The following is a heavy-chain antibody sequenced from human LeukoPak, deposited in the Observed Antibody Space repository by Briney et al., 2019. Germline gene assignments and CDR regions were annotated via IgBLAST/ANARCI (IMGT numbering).Heavy chain of an antibody. V-gene: IGHV3-66*01. CDR1: GFTVSINS. CDR3: ARVGSGWDFDY. J-gene: IGHJ4*02. CDR2: IYSGGST. Sequence: PGGSLRLSCTVSGFTVSINSMSWVRQAPGKGLEWVSVIYSGGSTYYADSVKGRFTISRDNSKNTLYFQMNSLRAEDTAVYYCARVGSGWDFDYWGQGTLVTVSS. D-gene: IGHD6-19*01.